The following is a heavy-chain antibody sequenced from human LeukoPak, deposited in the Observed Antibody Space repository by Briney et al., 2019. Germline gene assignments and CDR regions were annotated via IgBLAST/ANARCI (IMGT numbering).Heavy chain of an antibody. J-gene: IGHJ4*02. V-gene: IGHV1-2*06. D-gene: IGHD1-26*01. CDR2: INPNSGGT. CDR1: GYTFTGYY. CDR3: ARDLGGSYWSPYYFDY. Sequence: GASVKVSCKASGYTFTGYYMHWVRQAPGQGLEWMGRINPNSGGTSYAQKFQGRVTMTRDTSISTAYMELSRLRSDDTAVYYCARDLGGSYWSPYYFDYWGQGTLVTVSS.